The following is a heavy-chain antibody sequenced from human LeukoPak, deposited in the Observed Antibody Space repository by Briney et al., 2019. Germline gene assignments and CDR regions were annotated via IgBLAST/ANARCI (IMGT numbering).Heavy chain of an antibody. CDR1: GGSISRNTDY. Sequence: KPSETLSLTCSVSGGSISRNTDYWGWIRQPPGKGLEWIGSINYGGSTHYNPSLKSRVTISVDTSKNQFSLKLSSVTAADTAVYYCARDGAFGGVIPDYWGQGTLVTVSS. D-gene: IGHD3-16*02. V-gene: IGHV4-39*07. CDR2: INYGGST. J-gene: IGHJ4*02. CDR3: ARDGAFGGVIPDY.